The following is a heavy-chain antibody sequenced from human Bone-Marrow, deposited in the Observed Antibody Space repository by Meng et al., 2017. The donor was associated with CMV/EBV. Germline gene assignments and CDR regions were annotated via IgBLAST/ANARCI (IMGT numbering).Heavy chain of an antibody. Sequence: SISSGDYYWSSIRQPPGKGLEWIWYIYSSGSTYYNPSLKSRVTISVDTSKNQFSLKLSSVTAADTAVYYCARLVVPAAIRGNNWFDPWGQGTLVTVSS. V-gene: IGHV4-30-4*08. D-gene: IGHD2-2*02. J-gene: IGHJ5*02. CDR2: IYSSGST. CDR1: SISSGDYY. CDR3: ARLVVPAAIRGNNWFDP.